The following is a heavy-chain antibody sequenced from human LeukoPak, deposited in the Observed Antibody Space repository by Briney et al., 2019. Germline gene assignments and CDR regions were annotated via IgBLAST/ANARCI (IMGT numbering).Heavy chain of an antibody. CDR1: GFTFSSYW. V-gene: IGHV3-53*01. Sequence: GGSLGVSWAASGFTFSSYWMSWVRQAPGKGLEWVSVIYSGGSTYYADSVKGRFTISRDNSKNTLYLQMNSLRAEDTAVYYCARDQGGGIYYFDYWGQGTLVTVSS. J-gene: IGHJ4*02. D-gene: IGHD2-15*01. CDR3: ARDQGGGIYYFDY. CDR2: IYSGGST.